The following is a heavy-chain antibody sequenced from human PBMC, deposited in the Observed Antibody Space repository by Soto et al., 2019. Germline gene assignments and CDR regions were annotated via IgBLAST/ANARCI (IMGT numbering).Heavy chain of an antibody. V-gene: IGHV1-8*01. CDR1: GYTFTSYD. D-gene: IGHD3-10*01. CDR3: ARSPRNYYALGSYSYFRH. J-gene: IGHJ1*01. Sequence: ASVKVSCKASGYTFTSYDISWVRQATGQGLERMGWMNPNNGNTDYAPKFQGRVTMTMNTSIGTAYMELSSLRSEETAVYYCARSPRNYYALGSYSYFRHWGQGTLVTVSS. CDR2: MNPNNGNT.